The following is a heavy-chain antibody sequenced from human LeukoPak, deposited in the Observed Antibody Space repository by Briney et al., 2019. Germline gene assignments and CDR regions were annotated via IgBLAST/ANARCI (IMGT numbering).Heavy chain of an antibody. CDR1: GYSFTNYW. D-gene: IGHD4-23*01. Sequence: GESLKISCKGSGYSFTNYWIGWVRQMPGKGLEWMGIIYPVDSDTRYIPSFQGQVTISADKSISTAYLQWSSLKASDTAIYYCARRGAETTVVAEWGQGTMVTVSS. V-gene: IGHV5-51*01. J-gene: IGHJ3*01. CDR3: ARRGAETTVVAE. CDR2: IYPVDSDT.